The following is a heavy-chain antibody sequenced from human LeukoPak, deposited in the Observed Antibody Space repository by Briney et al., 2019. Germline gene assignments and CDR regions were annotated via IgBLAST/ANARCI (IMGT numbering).Heavy chain of an antibody. CDR3: AREDRLSTDAFDI. J-gene: IGHJ3*02. CDR2: INHSGST. CDR1: GGSFSGYY. V-gene: IGHV4-34*01. Sequence: SETLSLTCAVYGGSFSGYYWSWIRQPPGKGLEWIGEINHSGSTNYNPSLKSRVTISVDTSKNQFSLKLSSVTAADTAVYYCAREDRLSTDAFDIWGQGTMVTVSS.